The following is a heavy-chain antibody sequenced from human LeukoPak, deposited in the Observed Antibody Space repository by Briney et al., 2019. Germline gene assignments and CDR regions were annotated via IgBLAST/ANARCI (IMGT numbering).Heavy chain of an antibody. Sequence: GRSLRLSCAASGFTFSSYAMHWVRQAPGKGLEWAAVISYDGSNKYYADSVKGRFTISRDNSKNTLYQQMNSLRAEDTAMYYCARDECSSTSCYRTKGVDYWGQGTLVTASS. CDR1: GFTFSSYA. V-gene: IGHV3-30-3*01. CDR3: ARDECSSTSCYRTKGVDY. D-gene: IGHD2-2*01. CDR2: ISYDGSNK. J-gene: IGHJ4*02.